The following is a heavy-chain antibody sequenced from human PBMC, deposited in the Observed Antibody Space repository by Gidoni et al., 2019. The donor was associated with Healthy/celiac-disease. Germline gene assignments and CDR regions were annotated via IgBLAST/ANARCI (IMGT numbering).Heavy chain of an antibody. Sequence: QVQLQESGPGLVKPSETLSLTCTVSGGSISNYYWSWIRQPPGKGLEWIGYIYYSGSTSYNPSLKSRVTISVDTSKKQFSLRLTSVTAADTAVYYCARELSSLIRGHDAFDIWGQGTMVTVSS. D-gene: IGHD3-10*01. CDR3: ARELSSLIRGHDAFDI. J-gene: IGHJ3*02. CDR1: GGSISNYY. CDR2: IYYSGST. V-gene: IGHV4-59*01.